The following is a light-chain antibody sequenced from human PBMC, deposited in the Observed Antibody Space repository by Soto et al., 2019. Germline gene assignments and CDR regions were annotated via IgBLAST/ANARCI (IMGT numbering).Light chain of an antibody. CDR1: QTITNW. J-gene: IGKJ1*01. V-gene: IGKV1-5*01. CDR2: HAS. CDR3: QHYNSYPWT. Sequence: DIQMTQSPSTLSASIGDRVTITCRASQTITNWLAWYQQKPGKAPNLLIDHASNLETGVPSSFSGSAFGTEFTLTISSLHPDYFATYYGQHYNSYPWTFGQGTKVEIK.